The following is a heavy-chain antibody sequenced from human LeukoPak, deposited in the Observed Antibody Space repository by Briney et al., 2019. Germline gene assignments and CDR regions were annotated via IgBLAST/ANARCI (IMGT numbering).Heavy chain of an antibody. CDR1: VFTFSTYG. V-gene: IGHV3-30*02. J-gene: IGHJ6*02. Sequence: GGSLRLSCAASVFTFSTYGFHWVRQAPGKGLEWVAFIPSDGSDNYYANSVKGRFTISRDNAKNSLYLQMNSLRAEDTALYYCAKDRGGYTVTTRPYYYYYGMDVWGQGTTVTVSS. CDR2: IPSDGSDN. D-gene: IGHD4-17*01. CDR3: AKDRGGYTVTTRPYYYYYGMDV.